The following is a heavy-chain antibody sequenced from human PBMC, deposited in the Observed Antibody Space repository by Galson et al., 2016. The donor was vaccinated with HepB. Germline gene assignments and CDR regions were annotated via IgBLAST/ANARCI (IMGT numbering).Heavy chain of an antibody. CDR3: AKSQPGYSSGWYTLPIDAFDI. Sequence: SLRLSCAASGFTFSSYAMSWVRQAPGKGLEWVSTISGSGYNTYYADSVKGRFTISRDNSKNTLYLQMNSLRAEDTAVYYCAKSQPGYSSGWYTLPIDAFDIWGQWTMVTVSS. CDR1: GFTFSSYA. CDR2: ISGSGYNT. J-gene: IGHJ3*02. V-gene: IGHV3-23*01. D-gene: IGHD6-19*01.